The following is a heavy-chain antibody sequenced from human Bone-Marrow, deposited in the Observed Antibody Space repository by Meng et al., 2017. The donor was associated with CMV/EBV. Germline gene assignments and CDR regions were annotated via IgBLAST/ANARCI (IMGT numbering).Heavy chain of an antibody. Sequence: GGSLRLSCAASGFTVSSNYMSWVRQAPGKGLEWVSVIYSGGSTYYADSVKGRFTISRDNAKNSLYLQMNSLRAEDTAVYYCARDGAPPHGYCSSTSCLYRIYYYYGMDACGPGNTVSVSS. CDR3: ARDGAPPHGYCSSTSCLYRIYYYYGMDA. CDR1: GFTVSSNY. V-gene: IGHV3-53*01. D-gene: IGHD2-2*03. J-gene: IGHJ6*02. CDR2: IYSGGST.